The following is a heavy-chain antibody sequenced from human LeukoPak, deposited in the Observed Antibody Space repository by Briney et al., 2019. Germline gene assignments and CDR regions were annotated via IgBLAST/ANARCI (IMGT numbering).Heavy chain of an antibody. D-gene: IGHD2-2*01. J-gene: IGHJ6*02. V-gene: IGHV4-31*03. CDR3: ARVIHRLYCSSTSCGMDV. CDR2: IYYSGST. Sequence: SETLSLTCTVSGGSISSGGYYWSWLRQHPGKGLEWIGYIYYSGSTYYNPSLKSRVTISVDTSKNQFSLKLSSVTAADTAVYYCARVIHRLYCSSTSCGMDVWGQGTTVTVSS. CDR1: GGSISSGGYY.